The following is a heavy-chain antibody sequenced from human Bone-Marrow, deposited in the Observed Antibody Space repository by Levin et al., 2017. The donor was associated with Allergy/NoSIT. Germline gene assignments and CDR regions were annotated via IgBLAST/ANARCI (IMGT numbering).Heavy chain of an antibody. CDR1: GGSITSDY. J-gene: IGHJ2*01. CDR2: TSTSGST. Sequence: TSETLSLTCTVSGGSITSDYWSWIRQPAGKGLEWIGRTSTSGSTNYNPSLKSRVTVSVDTSKNQFSLNLSSVTAADTAVYFCTRENQLLYRNFDLWGRGTLVTVSS. CDR3: TRENQLLYRNFDL. V-gene: IGHV4-4*07. D-gene: IGHD2-2*01.